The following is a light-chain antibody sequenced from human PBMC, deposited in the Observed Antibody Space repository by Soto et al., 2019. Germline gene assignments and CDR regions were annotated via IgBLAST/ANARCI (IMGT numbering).Light chain of an antibody. CDR1: QSVTYDQ. J-gene: IGKJ1*01. V-gene: IGKV3-20*01. CDR3: QQYGDLPPT. Sequence: EIVLTQSPDTLSLSPGEGATFSSWPSQSVTYDQLAWYRQTPGQAPRLLIYGASSRAAGIPDRFSGSGSGTDFTLTISRLEPEDFVVYHCQQYGDLPPTFGQGTKVDIK. CDR2: GAS.